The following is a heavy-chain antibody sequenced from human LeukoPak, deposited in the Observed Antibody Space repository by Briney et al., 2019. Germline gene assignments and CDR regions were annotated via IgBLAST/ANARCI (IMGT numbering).Heavy chain of an antibody. D-gene: IGHD3-22*01. V-gene: IGHV3-30-3*02. CDR3: AKKGYYDGSGYYMYYFDH. CDR1: GFTFSSYA. Sequence: GRSLRLSCAASGFTFSSYAMHWVRQAPGKGLEWVAVISYDGSNKYYADSVKGRFTISRDNSKNALYLQMNSLRAEDTAVYYCAKKGYYDGSGYYMYYFDHWGQGTLVTVSS. CDR2: ISYDGSNK. J-gene: IGHJ4*02.